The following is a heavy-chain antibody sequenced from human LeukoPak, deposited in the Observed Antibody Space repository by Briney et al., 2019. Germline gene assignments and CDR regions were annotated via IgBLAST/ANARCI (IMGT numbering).Heavy chain of an antibody. CDR2: ISSSTSYI. CDR1: GFTFSSYS. D-gene: IGHD4-17*01. J-gene: IGHJ4*02. V-gene: IGHV3-21*01. Sequence: PGGSLRLSCTASGFTFSSYSMNWIRQAPGKGLEWVSSISSSTSYIYYADSVKGRFTISKDNAKNSLYLQMNSLRAEDTAVYYCARAGGSTVSHSDYWGQGTLVTVSS. CDR3: ARAGGSTVSHSDY.